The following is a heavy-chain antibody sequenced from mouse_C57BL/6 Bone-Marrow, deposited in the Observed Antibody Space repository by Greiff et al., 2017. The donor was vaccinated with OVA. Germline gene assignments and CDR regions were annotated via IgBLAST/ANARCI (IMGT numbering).Heavy chain of an antibody. CDR3: ARVGRWPYFGY. CDR1: GYTFTSYG. J-gene: IGHJ2*01. CDR2: IYPRSGNN. Sequence: VQLVESGAELARPGASVKLSCTASGYTFTSYGISWVKQRTGKGLEWIGEIYPRSGNNYYNEKFKGKATLTADKSSSTAYMELRSLTSEDSAVYFCARVGRWPYFGYWGQGTTLTVSS. D-gene: IGHD2-3*01. V-gene: IGHV1-81*01.